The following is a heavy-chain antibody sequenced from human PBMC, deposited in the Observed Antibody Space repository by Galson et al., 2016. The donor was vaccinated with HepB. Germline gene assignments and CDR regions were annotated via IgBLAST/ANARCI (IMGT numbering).Heavy chain of an antibody. Sequence: SLRLSCAASGFTFSSYAMSWVRQAPGKGLEWVSAISGSGGSTYYADSVKGRFTISRDNSKNTLHLQMNSLRAEDTAVYYCAKHRDGGGFRVWVWAFGEFDYWGQGTLVTVSS. CDR2: ISGSGGST. J-gene: IGHJ4*02. D-gene: IGHD3-16*01. V-gene: IGHV3-23*01. CDR3: AKHRDGGGFRVWVWAFGEFDY. CDR1: GFTFSSYA.